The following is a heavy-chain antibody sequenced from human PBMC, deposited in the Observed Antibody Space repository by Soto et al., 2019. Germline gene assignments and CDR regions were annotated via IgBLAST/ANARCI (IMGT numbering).Heavy chain of an antibody. CDR3: ARDRGIAVAGEFDY. D-gene: IGHD6-19*01. V-gene: IGHV1-69*13. Sequence: SVKVFCKASGGTFSSYAISWVRQAPGQGLEWMGGIIPIFGTANYAQKFQGRVTITADESTSTAYMELSSLRSEDTAVYYCARDRGIAVAGEFDYWGQGTLVTVSS. CDR2: IIPIFGTA. CDR1: GGTFSSYA. J-gene: IGHJ4*02.